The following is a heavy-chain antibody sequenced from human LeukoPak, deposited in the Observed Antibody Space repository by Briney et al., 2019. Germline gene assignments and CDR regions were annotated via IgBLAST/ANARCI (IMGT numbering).Heavy chain of an antibody. J-gene: IGHJ3*02. CDR2: IYYGGST. D-gene: IGHD3-22*01. V-gene: IGHV4-39*01. Sequence: SETLSLTCTVSGGSINSSNYYWAWIRQPPGKGLEWIGSIYYGGSTYYNPSLKSRLTISVDTSKSHFSLKKSSVTAADTAVYYCARHAPPPYYYDSGVYYHDGFDIWGQGTMVTVSS. CDR1: GGSINSSNYY. CDR3: ARHAPPPYYYDSGVYYHDGFDI.